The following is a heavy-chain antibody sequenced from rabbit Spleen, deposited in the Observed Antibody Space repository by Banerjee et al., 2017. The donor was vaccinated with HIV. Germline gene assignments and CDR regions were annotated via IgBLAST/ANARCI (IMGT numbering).Heavy chain of an antibody. CDR2: IDVGEGNT. Sequence: QVKETGGGLVQPGGSLTLSCKASGFDFRRYYLTWVRQAPGKGLEWIGIIDVGEGNTDYASWVNGRFTISSDNAQNTVDLQMSGLTAADTATYFCARDLADVIGWNLHLWGQGTLVTVS. V-gene: IGHV1S7*01. CDR1: GFDFRRYY. J-gene: IGHJ4*01. D-gene: IGHD1-1*01. CDR3: ARDLADVIGWNLHL.